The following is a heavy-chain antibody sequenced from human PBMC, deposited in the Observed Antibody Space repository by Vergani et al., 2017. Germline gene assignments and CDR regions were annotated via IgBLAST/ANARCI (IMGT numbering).Heavy chain of an antibody. Sequence: QVQLQQWGAGLLKPSETLSLTCAVYGGSFSGYYWSWIRQPPGKGLEWIGEINHSGSTNYNPSLKSRVTISVDTSKNQFSLKLSSVTAADTAVDYCARGQRGEAGTCDIGGEGTMVTVAS. CDR2: INHSGST. J-gene: IGHJ3*02. CDR1: GGSFSGYY. V-gene: IGHV4-34*01. CDR3: ARGQRGEAGTCDI. D-gene: IGHD7-27*01.